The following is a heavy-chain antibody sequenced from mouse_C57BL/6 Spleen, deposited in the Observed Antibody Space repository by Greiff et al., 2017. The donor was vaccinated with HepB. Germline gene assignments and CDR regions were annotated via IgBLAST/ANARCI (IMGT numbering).Heavy chain of an antibody. CDR2: ISYDGSN. J-gene: IGHJ3*01. D-gene: IGHD1-1*01. Sequence: EVKLVESGPGLVKPSQSLSLTCSVTGYSITSGYYWNWIRQFPGNKLEWMGYISYDGSNNYNPSLKNRISITRDTSKNQFFLKLNSVTTEDTATYYCASLLLRSAWFAYWGQGTLVTVSA. CDR3: ASLLLRSAWFAY. CDR1: GYSITSGYY. V-gene: IGHV3-6*01.